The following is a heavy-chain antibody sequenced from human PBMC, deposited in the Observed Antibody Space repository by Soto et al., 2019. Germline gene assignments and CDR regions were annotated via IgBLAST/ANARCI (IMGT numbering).Heavy chain of an antibody. V-gene: IGHV4-39*01. J-gene: IGHJ4*02. Sequence: ASVTRSLTCTVAGVSSSSSSYYLGWNRPPPGKGLDWIGSIYYSGSTYYNPSLKRRVTISVNTSKNQFSLKLSSVTAADTAVYYCARLPVTVPRPGYKEGYFDLDWGQGTPVTVSS. D-gene: IGHD3-9*01. CDR3: ARLPVTVPRPGYKEGYFDLD. CDR1: GVSSSSSSYY. CDR2: IYYSGST.